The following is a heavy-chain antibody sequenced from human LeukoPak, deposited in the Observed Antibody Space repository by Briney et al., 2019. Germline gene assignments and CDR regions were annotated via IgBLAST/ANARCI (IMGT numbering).Heavy chain of an antibody. CDR3: AKGLRGYSGYDYDY. J-gene: IGHJ4*02. CDR2: ISGSGGST. Sequence: PGGSLRLSCAASGFTFSSYAMSWVRQARGRGLEWVSAISGSGGSTYYADSVKGRFTISRDNSKNTLYLQMNSLRAEDTAVYYCAKGLRGYSGYDYDYWGQGTLVTVSS. D-gene: IGHD5-12*01. CDR1: GFTFSSYA. V-gene: IGHV3-23*01.